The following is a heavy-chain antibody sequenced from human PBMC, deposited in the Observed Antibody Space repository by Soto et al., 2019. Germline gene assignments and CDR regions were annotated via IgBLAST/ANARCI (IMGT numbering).Heavy chain of an antibody. CDR3: ARVLDCSSTSCYNLYGMDV. J-gene: IGHJ6*02. Sequence: QVQLVQSGAEVKKPGSSVKVSCKASGGTLSSTAISWVRQPPGQGLEWMGGITPTFGTANYAQKFQGRVTITADESTRTAYMELSSLRSEDTAVYYCARVLDCSSTSCYNLYGMDVWGQGTTVTVSS. V-gene: IGHV1-69*01. CDR2: ITPTFGTA. CDR1: GGTLSSTA. D-gene: IGHD2-2*02.